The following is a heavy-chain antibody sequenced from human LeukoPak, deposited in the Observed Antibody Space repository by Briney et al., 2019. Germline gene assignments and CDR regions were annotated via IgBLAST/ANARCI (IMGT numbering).Heavy chain of an antibody. V-gene: IGHV3-23*01. J-gene: IGHJ4*02. CDR3: ARDPGMMRAAACGDY. CDR2: ISGSGGST. Sequence: GGSLRLSCAASGFTFSSYAMSWVRQAPGKGLEWVSAISGSGGSTYYADSVKGRFTISRDNAKNSPYLQLSSLRAEDTAVYYCARDPGMMRAAACGDYWGQGTLVIVSS. D-gene: IGHD6-13*01. CDR1: GFTFSSYA.